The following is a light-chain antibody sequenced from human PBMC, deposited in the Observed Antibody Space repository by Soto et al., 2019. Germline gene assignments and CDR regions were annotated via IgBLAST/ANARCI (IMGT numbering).Light chain of an antibody. CDR3: QQYNSYSWT. CDR1: QSISSW. Sequence: IQMTQSPFSLSASVGDRVTMTCRASQSISSWLAWYQQKPGKAPKLLIYDASSLESGVPSRFRGSGSGTEFTLTISSLQPDDFATYYCQQYNSYSWTVGPGTQVEI. V-gene: IGKV1-5*01. J-gene: IGKJ1*01. CDR2: DAS.